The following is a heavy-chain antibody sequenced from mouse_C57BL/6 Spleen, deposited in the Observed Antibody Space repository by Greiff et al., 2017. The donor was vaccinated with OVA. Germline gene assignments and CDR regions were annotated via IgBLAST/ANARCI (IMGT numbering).Heavy chain of an antibody. CDR2: IYPGDGDT. D-gene: IGHD2-4*01. J-gene: IGHJ2*01. CDR3: AREDDYDRDFDY. CDR1: GYAFSSSW. V-gene: IGHV1-82*01. Sequence: VKLMESGPELVKPGASVKISCKASGYAFSSSWMNWVKQRPGKGLEWIGRIYPGDGDTNYNGKFKGKATLTADKSSSTAYMQLSSLTSEDSAVYFCAREDDYDRDFDYWGQGTTLTVSS.